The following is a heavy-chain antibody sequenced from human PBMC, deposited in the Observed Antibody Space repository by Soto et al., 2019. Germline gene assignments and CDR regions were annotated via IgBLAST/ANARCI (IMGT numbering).Heavy chain of an antibody. CDR1: GGTFSSYA. D-gene: IGHD5-18*01. V-gene: IGHV1-69*13. Sequence: SVKVSCKASGGTFSSYAISWVRQAPGQGLEWMGGIIPIFGTANYAQKFQGRVTITADESTSTAYMELSSLRSEDTAVYYCARVVGYSSGPFDYGCEGTLVTVSS. CDR2: IIPIFGTA. CDR3: ARVVGYSSGPFDY. J-gene: IGHJ4*02.